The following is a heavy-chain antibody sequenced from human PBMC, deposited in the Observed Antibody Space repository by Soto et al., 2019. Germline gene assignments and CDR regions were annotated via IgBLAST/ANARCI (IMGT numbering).Heavy chain of an antibody. D-gene: IGHD3-3*01. V-gene: IGHV1-18*04. CDR1: GYTFTSYG. Sequence: GASVKVSCKASGYTFTSYGISWVRQAPGQGLEWMGWISAYNGNTNYAQKLQGRVTMTTDTSTSTAYMELRSLRSDDTAVYYCARERAGKFWSGYADYYYGMDVWGQGTTVTVS. J-gene: IGHJ6*02. CDR2: ISAYNGNT. CDR3: ARERAGKFWSGYADYYYGMDV.